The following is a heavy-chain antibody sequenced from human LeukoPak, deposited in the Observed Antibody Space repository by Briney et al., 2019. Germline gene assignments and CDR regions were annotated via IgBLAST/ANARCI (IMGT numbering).Heavy chain of an antibody. CDR1: GYSFISYW. D-gene: IGHD6-19*01. V-gene: IGHV5-51*07. CDR3: ARQVAVAAWEY. J-gene: IGHJ4*02. Sequence: GESLKISCKGSGYSFISYWIGWVHLMPGKGLEWMGIIYPSDSETRYSPSFQGQVTISADKSISTAYLQWSSLKASDTAMYYCARQVAVAAWEYWGQGTLVTVSS. CDR2: IYPSDSET.